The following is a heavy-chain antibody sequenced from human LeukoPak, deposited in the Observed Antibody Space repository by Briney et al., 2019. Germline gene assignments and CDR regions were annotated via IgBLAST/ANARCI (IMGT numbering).Heavy chain of an antibody. CDR1: GGSFSGYY. CDR3: ARGGTMVRGVIIQYYYYGTDV. J-gene: IGHJ6*02. V-gene: IGHV4-34*01. CDR2: INHSGST. D-gene: IGHD3-10*01. Sequence: KSSETLSLTCAVYGGSFSGYYWSWIRQPPGKGLEWIGEINHSGSTNYNPSLKSRVTISVDTSKNQFSLKLSSVTAADTAVYYCARGGTMVRGVIIQYYYYGTDVWGQGTTVTVSS.